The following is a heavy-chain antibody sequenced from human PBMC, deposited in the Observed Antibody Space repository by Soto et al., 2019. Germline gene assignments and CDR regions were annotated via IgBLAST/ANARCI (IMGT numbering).Heavy chain of an antibody. V-gene: IGHV1-69*01. Sequence: QVQLVQSGAEVKKPGYSVKVSCKASGGTFSTYGINWVRQAPGQGLEWMGGIIPIFDTTNYAQKFQGKFTITADESTSTVYMELSSLSSEDTAVYYCARDEAAAATSVMAVWGQGTTFTASS. D-gene: IGHD6-13*01. CDR3: ARDEAAAATSVMAV. CDR1: GGTFSTYG. CDR2: IIPIFDTT. J-gene: IGHJ6*02.